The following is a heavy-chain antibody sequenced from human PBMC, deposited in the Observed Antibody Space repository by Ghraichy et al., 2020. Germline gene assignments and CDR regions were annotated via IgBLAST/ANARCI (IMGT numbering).Heavy chain of an antibody. CDR1: GYTLTELS. Sequence: ASVKVSCKVSGYTLTELSMHWVRQAPGKGLEWMGGFDPEDGKTIYAQKFQGRVTMTEDTSTDTAYMELSSLRSEDTAVYYCATPTLYCGGDCGIDYWGQGTLVTVSS. CDR2: FDPEDGKT. V-gene: IGHV1-24*01. D-gene: IGHD2-21*02. CDR3: ATPTLYCGGDCGIDY. J-gene: IGHJ4*02.